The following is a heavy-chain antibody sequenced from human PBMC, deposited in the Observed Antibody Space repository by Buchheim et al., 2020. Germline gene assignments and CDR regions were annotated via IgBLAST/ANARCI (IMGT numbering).Heavy chain of an antibody. V-gene: IGHV4-59*01. CDR1: GGSISNFH. J-gene: IGHJ3*01. CDR3: ARGRRYFDSYDAFDF. CDR2: IYYSGSS. Sequence: QVHLQESGPGLVRPSETLSLTCTVSGGSISNFHWSWIRQPPGKGLQWIGDIYYSGSSNYNPSLKSRVTLSADTSKRHFSLKLSSVTAADTAVYYCARGRRYFDSYDAFDFWGQGT. D-gene: IGHD3-9*01.